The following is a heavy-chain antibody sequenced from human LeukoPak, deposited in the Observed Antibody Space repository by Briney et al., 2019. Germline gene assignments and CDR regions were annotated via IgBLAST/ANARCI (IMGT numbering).Heavy chain of an antibody. CDR3: ARDLYDYVWGSYRYDAFDI. Sequence: SETLSLTCTVSGGSISSYYWSWIRQPAGKGLEWIGRIYTSGSTNYNPSLKSRVTMSVDTSKNQFSLKLSSVTAADTAVYYCARDLYDYVWGSYRYDAFDIWGQGTMVTVAS. CDR2: IYTSGST. D-gene: IGHD3-16*02. CDR1: GGSISSYY. V-gene: IGHV4-4*07. J-gene: IGHJ3*02.